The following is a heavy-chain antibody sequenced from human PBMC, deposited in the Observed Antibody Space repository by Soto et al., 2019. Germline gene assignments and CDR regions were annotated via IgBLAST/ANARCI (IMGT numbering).Heavy chain of an antibody. CDR3: ARDSAPYYDILTGYWATQLGY. J-gene: IGHJ4*02. D-gene: IGHD3-9*01. CDR2: IWYDGSNK. Sequence: GGSLRLSCAASGFTFSSYGMHWVRQAPGKGLEWVAVIWYDGSNKYYADSVKGRFTISRDNSKNTLYLQMNSLRAEDTAVYYCARDSAPYYDILTGYWATQLGYWGQGTLVTVSS. V-gene: IGHV3-33*01. CDR1: GFTFSSYG.